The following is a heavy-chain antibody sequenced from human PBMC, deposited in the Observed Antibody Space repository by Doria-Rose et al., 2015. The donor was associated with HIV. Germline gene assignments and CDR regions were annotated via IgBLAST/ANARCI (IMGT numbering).Heavy chain of an antibody. V-gene: IGHV2-26*01. D-gene: IGHD6-13*01. J-gene: IGHJ4*02. Sequence: ETGPVLVRPTETLTLTCTVSGVSLSSPGMGVSWIRQPPGKALEWLANIFSDDERSYKTSLKSRLTISRGTSKCKVVLTMTDMDPVDTATHYCARIKSSRWYHKYYFDFWGQGTLVIVSA. CDR1: GVSLSSPGMG. CDR3: ARIKSSRWYHKYYFDF. CDR2: IFSDDER.